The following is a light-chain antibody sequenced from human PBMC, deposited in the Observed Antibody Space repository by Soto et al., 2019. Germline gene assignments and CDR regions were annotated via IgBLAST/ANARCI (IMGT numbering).Light chain of an antibody. V-gene: IGKV3-20*01. Sequence: EIVLTQSPGTLSLSPGERATLSCRASQSVSSSYLAWYQQKPGQAPRLLIYGASSRATGIPDRFSGSGSGTDFTLTSSRLEAEDVAVYYCQQYGSSPPHTFGQGTKLEIK. CDR2: GAS. J-gene: IGKJ2*01. CDR3: QQYGSSPPHT. CDR1: QSVSSSY.